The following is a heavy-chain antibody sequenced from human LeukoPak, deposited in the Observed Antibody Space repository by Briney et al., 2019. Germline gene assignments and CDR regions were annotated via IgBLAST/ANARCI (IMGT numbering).Heavy chain of an antibody. CDR3: ARDLGWQTSPTDAFDI. CDR2: IYTSGST. J-gene: IGHJ3*02. CDR1: GVSISSYY. D-gene: IGHD6-19*01. V-gene: IGHV4-4*07. Sequence: SGTLSLTCTVSGVSISSYYWSWLRQPAGKGLEWIGRIYTSGSTNYNPSLKSRVTISVDTSKNQFSLKLSSVTAADTAVYYCARDLGWQTSPTDAFDIWGQGTMVTVSS.